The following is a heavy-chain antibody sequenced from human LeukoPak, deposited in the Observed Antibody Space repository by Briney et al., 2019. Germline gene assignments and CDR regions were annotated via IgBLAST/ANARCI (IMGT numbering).Heavy chain of an antibody. D-gene: IGHD6-19*01. CDR1: GGTFSSYA. Sequence: ASVKVSCKASGGTFSSYAISWMRQAPRQGLEWMGGIIPIFGTANYAQKFQGRVTITADESTSTAYMELSSLRSEDTAVYYCARTRIAVAGPYYFDYWGQGTLVTVSS. CDR3: ARTRIAVAGPYYFDY. CDR2: IIPIFGTA. J-gene: IGHJ4*02. V-gene: IGHV1-69*13.